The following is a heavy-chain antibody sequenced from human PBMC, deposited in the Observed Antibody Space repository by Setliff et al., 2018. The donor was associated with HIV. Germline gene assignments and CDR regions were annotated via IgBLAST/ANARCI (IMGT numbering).Heavy chain of an antibody. CDR3: ARDNRVMALNYYYYYMDV. CDR2: LYSSGST. CDR1: GDSITSSSYY. V-gene: IGHV4-39*02. J-gene: IGHJ6*03. D-gene: IGHD2-21*01. Sequence: SETLSLTCTVSGDSITSSSYYWAWLRQPPGRGLEWIGNLYSSGSTYYSPSLTSRVTMSVRPAKNQFSLNLTSVTAADTAVYYCARDNRVMALNYYYYYMDVWGKGTTVTVSS.